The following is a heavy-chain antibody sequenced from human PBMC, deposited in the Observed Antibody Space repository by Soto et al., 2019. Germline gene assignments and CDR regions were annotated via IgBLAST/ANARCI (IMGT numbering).Heavy chain of an antibody. V-gene: IGHV5-51*01. CDR2: IYPGDSDT. CDR1: GYSFTSYW. D-gene: IGHD1-1*01. CDR3: ARRGVRDRYNLHFVY. J-gene: IGHJ4*02. Sequence: GESLKISCKGSGYSFTSYWIGWVRQMPGKGLEWMGIIYPGDSDTRYSPSFQGQVTISADKSISTAYLQWSSLKASDTAMYYCARRGVRDRYNLHFVYWHQGTLVTVSS.